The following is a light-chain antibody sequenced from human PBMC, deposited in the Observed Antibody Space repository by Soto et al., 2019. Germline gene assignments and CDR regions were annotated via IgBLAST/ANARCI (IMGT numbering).Light chain of an antibody. CDR3: QQYNSFRA. Sequence: DIQMTQSPSTLSASVGDKLTIPCRARQSISIWLAWYQQKPGKAPKLLIYDASILESGVPSRFSGSGSGTEFTLTISSLQPDDFATYYCQQYNSFRAFGQGTKVDIK. V-gene: IGKV1-5*01. CDR2: DAS. CDR1: QSISIW. J-gene: IGKJ1*01.